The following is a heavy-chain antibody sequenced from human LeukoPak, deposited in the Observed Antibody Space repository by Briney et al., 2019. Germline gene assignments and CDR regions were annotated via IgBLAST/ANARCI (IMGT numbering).Heavy chain of an antibody. CDR2: IYYSGST. D-gene: IGHD3-10*02. V-gene: IGHV4-39*07. CDR3: ARESWDYVTSHLDY. CDR1: GGSISNNNYY. Sequence: PSETLSLTCTVSGGSISNNNYYWGWIRQPPGKGLEWIGSIYYSGSTYYNPSLKSRVTISVDTSKNQFSLKLSSVTAADTAVYYCARESWDYVTSHLDYWGQGTLVTVSS. J-gene: IGHJ4*02.